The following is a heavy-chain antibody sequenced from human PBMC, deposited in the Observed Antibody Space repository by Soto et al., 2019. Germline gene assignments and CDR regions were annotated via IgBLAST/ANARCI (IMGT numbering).Heavy chain of an antibody. CDR2: IIPIFGTA. J-gene: IGHJ6*02. CDR3: ARVSRGGSRDVYDYSNSLGYYYGMDV. CDR1: GGTFSSYA. D-gene: IGHD4-4*01. V-gene: IGHV1-69*13. Sequence: ASVKVSCKASGGTFSSYAISWVRQAPGQGLEWMGGIIPIFGTANYAQKFQGRVTITADESTSTAYMELSSLRSEDTAVYYCARVSRGGSRDVYDYSNSLGYYYGMDVWGQGTTVTVSS.